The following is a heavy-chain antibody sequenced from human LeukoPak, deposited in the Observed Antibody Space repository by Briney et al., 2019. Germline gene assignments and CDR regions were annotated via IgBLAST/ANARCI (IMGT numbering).Heavy chain of an antibody. D-gene: IGHD4/OR15-4a*01. Sequence: RPSETPSLTCIASGDSIRSSGYYWGWIRQPPGKGLEWIGSMFYGETTSYSPSLQSRVTISLDTSKNQFSLRLNSVTAADTAVYYCARLERSRMDGAQYWGQGTLVTVSS. CDR3: ARLERSRMDGAQY. V-gene: IGHV4-39*01. CDR2: MFYGETT. J-gene: IGHJ4*02. CDR1: GDSIRSSGYY.